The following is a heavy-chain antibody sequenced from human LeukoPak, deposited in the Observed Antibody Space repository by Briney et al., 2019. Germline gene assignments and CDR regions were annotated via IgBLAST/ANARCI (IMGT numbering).Heavy chain of an antibody. Sequence: GGSLRLSCAASGFTFSSYAMSWVRQAPGKGLEWVSGITATGGTTYYADSVKGRFTISRDNSKNTLFLQMNSLRAEDTAVYYCARTPYSSGWYSSNDYWGQGTVVTVSS. CDR1: GFTFSSYA. CDR2: ITATGGTT. CDR3: ARTPYSSGWYSSNDY. V-gene: IGHV3-23*01. J-gene: IGHJ4*02. D-gene: IGHD6-19*01.